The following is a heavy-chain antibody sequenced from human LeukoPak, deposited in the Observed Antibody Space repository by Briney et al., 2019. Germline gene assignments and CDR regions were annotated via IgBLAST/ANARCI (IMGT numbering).Heavy chain of an antibody. D-gene: IGHD4-17*01. J-gene: IGHJ6*02. CDR3: ARDRGDYAPYYGMDV. Sequence: GASVKVSCKASGYTFVGYYIHWVRQAPGQGLEWLGWINPNSGGTNYAQKFQGRVTMTRDTSISTAYMELSRLRSDDTAVYYCARDRGDYAPYYGMDVWGQGTTVTVSS. V-gene: IGHV1-2*02. CDR2: INPNSGGT. CDR1: GYTFVGYY.